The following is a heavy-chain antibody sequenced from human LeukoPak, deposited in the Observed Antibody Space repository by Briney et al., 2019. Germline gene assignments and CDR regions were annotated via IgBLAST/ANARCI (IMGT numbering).Heavy chain of an antibody. Sequence: GGSLTLSRVASVFSYSSYWMSWVRQAPGKGLEWVANIKQEGSEKYYVDSVKGRFTISRDNAKNLVLLQMNSLRVEDTAVYYCARDWILWFGSLREYVFDMWGQGTMVTVSS. CDR2: IKQEGSEK. D-gene: IGHD3-10*01. CDR1: VFSYSSYW. J-gene: IGHJ3*02. CDR3: ARDWILWFGSLREYVFDM. V-gene: IGHV3-7*01.